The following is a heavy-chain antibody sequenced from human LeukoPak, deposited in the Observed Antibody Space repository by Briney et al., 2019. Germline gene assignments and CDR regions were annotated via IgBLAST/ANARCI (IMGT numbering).Heavy chain of an antibody. CDR2: ISYDGSNK. V-gene: IGHV3-30*04. CDR3: AREYLDYYDSSGYFDY. J-gene: IGHJ4*02. Sequence: RGSLRLSCAASGFTFSSYAMHWVRQAPGKGLEWVAVISYDGSNKYYADSVKGRFTISRDNSKNTLYLQMNSLRAEDTAVYYCAREYLDYYDSSGYFDYWGQGTLVTVSS. D-gene: IGHD3-22*01. CDR1: GFTFSSYA.